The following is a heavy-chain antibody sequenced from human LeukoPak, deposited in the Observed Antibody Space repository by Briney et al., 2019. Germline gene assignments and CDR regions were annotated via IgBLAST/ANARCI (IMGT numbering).Heavy chain of an antibody. J-gene: IGHJ3*02. Sequence: PSETLSLTCTVSGGSISSSSYYWGWIRQPPGKGLEWIGSVHYSGSTYYNPSLKSRVTISVDTSKNQFSLKLSSVTAADTAVYYCARLYGDYETPAFDIWGQGTMVTVS. CDR3: ARLYGDYETPAFDI. D-gene: IGHD4-17*01. CDR1: GGSISSSSYY. V-gene: IGHV4-39*01. CDR2: VHYSGST.